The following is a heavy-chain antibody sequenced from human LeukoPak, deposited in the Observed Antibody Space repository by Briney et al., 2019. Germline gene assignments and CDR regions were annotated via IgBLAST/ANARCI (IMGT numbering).Heavy chain of an antibody. V-gene: IGHV1-69*01. CDR2: IIPIFGTA. Sequence: ASVKVSCKASGGTFSSYAISWVRQAPGQGLEWMGGIIPIFGTANYAQKFQGRVTITADESTSTAYVELSSLRSEDTAVYYCASIAARAARGYYYYYMDVWGKGTTVTVSS. CDR3: ASIAARAARGYYYYYMDV. CDR1: GGTFSSYA. J-gene: IGHJ6*03. D-gene: IGHD6-6*01.